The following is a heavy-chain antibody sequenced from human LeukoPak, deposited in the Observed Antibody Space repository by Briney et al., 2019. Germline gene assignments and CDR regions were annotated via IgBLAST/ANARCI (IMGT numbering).Heavy chain of an antibody. V-gene: IGHV3-74*01. CDR3: VGWRSGESFDY. CDR2: INSDGSST. D-gene: IGHD3-10*01. Sequence: PGGSLLLSCAASGFTFSSYWMHWVRQAPGKGLGWVSRINSDGSSTSYADSVKGRFTISRDNAKNTLYLQMNSLRAEDTAVYYCVGWRSGESFDYWGQGTLVTVSS. CDR1: GFTFSSYW. J-gene: IGHJ4*02.